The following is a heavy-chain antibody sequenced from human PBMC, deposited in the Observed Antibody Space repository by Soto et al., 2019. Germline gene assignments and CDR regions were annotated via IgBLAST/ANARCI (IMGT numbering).Heavy chain of an antibody. Sequence: QITLKESGPTLVKPTQTLTLTCTFSGFSLSTTGVGVGWIRQPPGKALDWLALIYWDDDKRYSPSLKSRPTITQAPAKNHGVLTTTTIDPICTATYECVQPTPVTTGCDYCGQGTLVTVAS. CDR2: IYWDDDK. CDR1: GFSLSTTGVG. CDR3: VQPTPVTTGCDY. V-gene: IGHV2-5*02. J-gene: IGHJ4*02. D-gene: IGHD4-17*01.